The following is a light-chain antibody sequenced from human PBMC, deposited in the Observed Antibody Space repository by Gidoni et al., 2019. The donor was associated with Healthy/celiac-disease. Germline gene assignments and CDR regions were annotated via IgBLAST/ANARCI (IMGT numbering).Light chain of an antibody. CDR1: SSDVGGYNY. CDR2: DVS. CDR3: CSYAGSYTLV. J-gene: IGLJ2*01. V-gene: IGLV2-11*01. Sequence: QSALTQPRSVDGSPGQSVTISCTGTSSDVGGYNYVSWYQQHPGKAPKLMIYDVSKRPSGVPDRFSGSKSGNTASLTISGLQAEDEADYYCCSYAGSYTLVFGGGTKLTVL.